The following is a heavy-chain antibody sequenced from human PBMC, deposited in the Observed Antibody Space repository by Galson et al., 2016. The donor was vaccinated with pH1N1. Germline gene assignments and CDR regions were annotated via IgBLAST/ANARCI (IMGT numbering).Heavy chain of an antibody. V-gene: IGHV3-33*06. CDR1: GFTFSSSG. Sequence: SLRLSCAASGFTFSSSGIHWVRQAPGKGLEWVALISYDENNKYYGDSVKGRFTISRDNSKSTVHLQMNSLRAEDTAVYYCAKGIDFDDFKLHYWGQETRVTVSS. CDR3: AKGIDFDDFKLHY. D-gene: IGHD3/OR15-3a*01. CDR2: ISYDENNK. J-gene: IGHJ4*02.